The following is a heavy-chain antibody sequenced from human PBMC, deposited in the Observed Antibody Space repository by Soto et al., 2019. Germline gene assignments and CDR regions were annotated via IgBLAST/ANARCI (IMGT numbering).Heavy chain of an antibody. CDR3: ARGETYLGV. J-gene: IGHJ6*02. CDR2: IIPIFSSR. V-gene: IGHV1-69*01. D-gene: IGHD3-16*01. Sequence: QVQLVQSGAEVKKPGSSVKVSCKTSRDTFNKYAFNWVRQAPGQGLEWMGWIIPIFSSRNYAEKFQGRGTITEDDSTSTAYMELRSLRFEDSAVYYCARGETYLGVWGQGTTVTVSS. CDR1: RDTFNKYA.